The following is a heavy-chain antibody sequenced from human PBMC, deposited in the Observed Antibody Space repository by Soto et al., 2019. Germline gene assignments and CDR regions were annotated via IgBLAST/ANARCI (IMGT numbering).Heavy chain of an antibody. Sequence: GGSLRLSCAASGFTFKESAMNWVRQAPGKGLEWVASISDTGASTWYAESVRGRLSISRDNSKNTLYLQMNSLRGEDTAVYYCARESTFRSSLYSNYAVEYYYYGMDVWGQGTTVTVSS. CDR3: ARESTFRSSLYSNYAVEYYYYGMDV. CDR2: ISDTGAST. J-gene: IGHJ6*02. CDR1: GFTFKESA. D-gene: IGHD4-4*01. V-gene: IGHV3-23*01.